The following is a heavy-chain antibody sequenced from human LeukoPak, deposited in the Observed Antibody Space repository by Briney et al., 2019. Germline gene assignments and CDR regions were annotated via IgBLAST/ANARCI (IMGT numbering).Heavy chain of an antibody. CDR2: IRYDGSNK. Sequence: PGGSLRLSCAASGFTFSSDGMHWVRQAPGNGRGWVAFIRYDGSNKYYADSVKVRFTISRDNSKTTLYLQMSSLRAEDTAVYYCAQDLDSSGFYSGVPQNWGQGTLVTVSS. CDR1: GFTFSSDG. CDR3: AQDLDSSGFYSGVPQN. J-gene: IGHJ4*02. D-gene: IGHD6-19*01. V-gene: IGHV3-30*02.